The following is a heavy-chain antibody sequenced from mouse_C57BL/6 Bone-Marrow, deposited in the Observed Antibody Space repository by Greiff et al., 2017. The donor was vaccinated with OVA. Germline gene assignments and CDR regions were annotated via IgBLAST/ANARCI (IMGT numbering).Heavy chain of an antibody. CDR2: ISSGSSTI. Sequence: EVQVVESGGGLVKPGGSLKLSCAASGFTFSDYGMHWVRPAPEKGLEWVAYISSGSSTIYYADTVKGRFTISRDNAKNTLFLQMTSLRSEDTAMYYCARGGLRRRVDYWGQGTTLTVSS. CDR3: ARGGLRRRVDY. J-gene: IGHJ2*01. CDR1: GFTFSDYG. D-gene: IGHD2-4*01. V-gene: IGHV5-17*01.